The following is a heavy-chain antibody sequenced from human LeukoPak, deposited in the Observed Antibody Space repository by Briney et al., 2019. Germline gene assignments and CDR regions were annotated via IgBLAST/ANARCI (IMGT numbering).Heavy chain of an antibody. CDR3: ATAVI. CDR2: VSKSGGTM. J-gene: IGHJ3*02. Sequence: GGPRRLSCEASGFTFSSYEMNWFRKAPGKGLEWVSYVSKSGGTMKNADSVKGRFTVSRDNAKNSLYLQMNSLAAEDTAVYYCATAVIRGRGTMVTVSS. V-gene: IGHV3-48*03. CDR1: GFTFSSYE.